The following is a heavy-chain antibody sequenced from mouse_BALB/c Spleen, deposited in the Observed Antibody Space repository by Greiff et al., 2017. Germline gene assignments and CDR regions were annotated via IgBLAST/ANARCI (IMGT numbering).Heavy chain of an antibody. J-gene: IGHJ3*01. D-gene: IGHD1-2*01. Sequence: VQLMESGPGLVAPSQSLSITCTVSGFSLTSYDISWIRQPPGKGLEWLGVIWTGGGTNYNSAFMSRLSISKDNSKSQVFLKMNSLQTDDTAIYYCVRDEDGAWFAYWGQGTLVTVSA. V-gene: IGHV2-9-2*01. CDR1: GFSLTSYD. CDR2: IWTGGGT. CDR3: VRDEDGAWFAY.